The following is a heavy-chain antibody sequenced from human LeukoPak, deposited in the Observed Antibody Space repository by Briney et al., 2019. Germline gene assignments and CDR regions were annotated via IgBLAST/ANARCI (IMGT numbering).Heavy chain of an antibody. J-gene: IGHJ3*02. V-gene: IGHV3-21*01. Sequence: GGSLRLSCAASGFTFSSYSMNWVRQAPGKGLEWVSCISSSSSYIYYADSVKGRFTISRDNAKNSLYLQMNSLRAEDTAVYYCARVQRVRGVIITLDAFDIWGQGTMVTVPS. CDR3: ARVQRVRGVIITLDAFDI. D-gene: IGHD3-10*01. CDR2: ISSSSSYI. CDR1: GFTFSSYS.